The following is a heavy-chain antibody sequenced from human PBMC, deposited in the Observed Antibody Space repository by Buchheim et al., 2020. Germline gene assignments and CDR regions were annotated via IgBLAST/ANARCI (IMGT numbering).Heavy chain of an antibody. V-gene: IGHV3-7*01. Sequence: EVQLVESGGGLAQPGGSLRLSCAASGFTFSNYWMSSVRQAPGKGLEWVANIKEDGTEVHFVDSVKGRLFISRDNARNSLYLQVNSLRVEDSAMYYCVRCGIVPPIYYFDYWGQGT. D-gene: IGHD2/OR15-2a*01. J-gene: IGHJ4*02. CDR2: IKEDGTEV. CDR3: VRCGIVPPIYYFDY. CDR1: GFTFSNYW.